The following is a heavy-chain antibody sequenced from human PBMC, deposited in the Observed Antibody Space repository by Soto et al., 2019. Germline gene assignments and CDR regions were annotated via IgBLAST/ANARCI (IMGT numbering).Heavy chain of an antibody. CDR2: INAGNGDA. CDR1: GYSFNMYY. V-gene: IGHV1-3*01. Sequence: QVQFVQSGAEVKKPGASVKVSCKASGYSFNMYYIHWVRQAPGQGLEWMGWINAGNGDATYSQKFQGRVTITRDMSASTVYLDLSSLRSEDTALYYCSREDYWGQGTLVTVAS. J-gene: IGHJ4*02. CDR3: SREDY.